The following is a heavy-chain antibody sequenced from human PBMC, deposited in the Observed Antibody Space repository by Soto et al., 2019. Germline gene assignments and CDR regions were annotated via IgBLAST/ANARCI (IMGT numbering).Heavy chain of an antibody. V-gene: IGHV3-53*01. CDR1: GFTVSRNY. J-gene: IGHJ1*01. CDR3: ARAGEIAVAGIIVLRYFQH. Sequence: EVQMVESGGGLIQPGGSLRLSCAASGFTVSRNYISWVRQAPGKGLEWVSVIYSGGSTYYADSVKGRFTISRDNPKNTLYLQMNSLRAEDTAVYYCARAGEIAVAGIIVLRYFQHWVQGTLVTVSS. CDR2: IYSGGST. D-gene: IGHD6-19*01.